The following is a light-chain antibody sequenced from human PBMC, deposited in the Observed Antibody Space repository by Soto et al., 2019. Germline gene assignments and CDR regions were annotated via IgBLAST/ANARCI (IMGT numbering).Light chain of an antibody. J-gene: IGLJ2*01. CDR1: SSNIGTNT. CDR2: SND. CDR3: EAWDGSLNAVL. V-gene: IGLV1-44*01. Sequence: QSVLTQPPSASGTPGQRVTISCSGTSSNIGTNTVNWYQHLPGSAPKFLIYSNDQRPSGVPARFSGSKSGTSASLAISGLQPDDEADYYCEAWDGSLNAVLFGGGTQLT.